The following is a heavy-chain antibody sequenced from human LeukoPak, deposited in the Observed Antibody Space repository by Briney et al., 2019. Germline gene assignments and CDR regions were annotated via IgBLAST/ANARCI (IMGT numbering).Heavy chain of an antibody. CDR1: GGSFSGYY. CDR3: ARARSWYPIDY. D-gene: IGHD6-13*01. CDR2: INHSGST. Sequence: KSSETLSLTCAVYGGSFSGYYWSWIRQPPGKGLEWIGEINHSGSTNYNPSLKGRVTISVDTSKNQFSLKLSSVTAADTAVYYCARARSWYPIDYWGQGTLVTVSS. V-gene: IGHV4-34*01. J-gene: IGHJ4*02.